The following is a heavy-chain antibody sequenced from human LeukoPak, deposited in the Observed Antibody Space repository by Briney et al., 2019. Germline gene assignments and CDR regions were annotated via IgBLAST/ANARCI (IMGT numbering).Heavy chain of an antibody. CDR1: VYTFTTYG. D-gene: IGHD2-15*01. Sequence: ASVTVSFKSTVYTFTTYGINWVRQAPGQGLEWMGWISAYNGNTKYAQKLQGRVSMTTDTSTSTAYMELRSLTSDDTAVYYCARGPYCSGSSCYSQYFHYWRQGTLVTVSS. V-gene: IGHV1-18*01. CDR3: ARGPYCSGSSCYSQYFHY. CDR2: ISAYNGNT. J-gene: IGHJ4*02.